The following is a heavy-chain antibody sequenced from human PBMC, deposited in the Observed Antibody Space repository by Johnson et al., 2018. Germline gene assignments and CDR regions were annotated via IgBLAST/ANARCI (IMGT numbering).Heavy chain of an antibody. V-gene: IGHV4-59*01. D-gene: IGHD3-3*01. Sequence: QVQLVESGPGLVKPSETLSLTCTVSGGSINNYYWSWIRQSPGKGLEWIGYIYYTGTTNYNPSLESRLTISLDTSKNQVSLKLRSVTAADTAVYYCARVRFCSVCKCHFYYYYAMDVWGQGTTVSVSS. CDR3: ARVRFCSVCKCHFYYYYAMDV. CDR2: IYYTGTT. J-gene: IGHJ6*02. CDR1: GGSINNYY.